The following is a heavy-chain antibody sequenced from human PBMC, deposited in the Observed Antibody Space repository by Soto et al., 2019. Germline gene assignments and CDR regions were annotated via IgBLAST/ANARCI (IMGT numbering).Heavy chain of an antibody. CDR3: VGYTASHNWFDP. CDR1: GDSVTNGFY. D-gene: IGHD5-12*01. V-gene: IGHV4-38-2*02. J-gene: IGHJ5*02. Sequence: SETLSLTCTVSGDSVTNGFYWGWIRQSAGQGLEWLGTVYPSGNTYYNPSVRGRVSMSIDPSKNQFSLSLTPVTAADTARYFCVGYTASHNWFDPWGQGTLVTVSS. CDR2: VYPSGNT.